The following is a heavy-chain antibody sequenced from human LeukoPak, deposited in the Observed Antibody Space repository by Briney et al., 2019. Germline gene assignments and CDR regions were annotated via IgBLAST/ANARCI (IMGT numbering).Heavy chain of an antibody. J-gene: IGHJ6*03. CDR3: ARDTYSSSWPPYYYYYYMDV. CDR1: GFTFSSYW. V-gene: IGHV3-7*01. Sequence: GGSLRLSCAASGFTFSSYWMSWVRQAPGKGLEWVANIKQDGSEKYYVDSVEGRFTISRDNAKNSLYLQMNSLRAEDTAVYYCARDTYSSSWPPYYYYYYMDVWGKGTTVTISS. D-gene: IGHD6-13*01. CDR2: IKQDGSEK.